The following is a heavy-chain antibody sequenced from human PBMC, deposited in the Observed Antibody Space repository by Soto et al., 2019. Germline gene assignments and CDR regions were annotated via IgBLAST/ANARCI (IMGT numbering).Heavy chain of an antibody. Sequence: SVKVSCKASGGTFSSYAISWVRQAPGQGLEWMGGIIPIFGTANYAQKFQGRVTITADESTSAAYMELSSLRSEDTAVYYCARGDGYTNPIDYWGQGTLVTVSS. CDR3: ARGDGYTNPIDY. CDR2: IIPIFGTA. J-gene: IGHJ4*02. D-gene: IGHD5-12*01. V-gene: IGHV1-69*13. CDR1: GGTFSSYA.